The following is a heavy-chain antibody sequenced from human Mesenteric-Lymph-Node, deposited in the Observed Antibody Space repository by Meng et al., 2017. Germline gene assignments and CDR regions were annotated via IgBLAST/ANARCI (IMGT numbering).Heavy chain of an antibody. D-gene: IGHD4-17*01. J-gene: IGHJ4*02. V-gene: IGHV4-59*12. CDR2: IYYSGST. CDR1: GGSISSYY. CDR3: ARDSRLYGDYGTYYFDY. Sequence: SETLSLTCTVSGGSISSYYWSWIRQPPGKGLEWIGYIYYSGSTYYNPSLKSRVTISVDTSKNQFSLRLSSVTAADTAVYYCARDSRLYGDYGTYYFDYWGQGTLVTVSS.